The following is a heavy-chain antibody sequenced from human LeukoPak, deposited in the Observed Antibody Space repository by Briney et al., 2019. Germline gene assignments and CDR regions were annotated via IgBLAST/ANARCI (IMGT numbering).Heavy chain of an antibody. CDR3: ASDGGPFDH. Sequence: PGGSLRLSCAASGLTFSGYWMSWVRQAPVKGLEWVANINQGASEKYYVDSVRGRFTISRDNAKKSLTLQMNSLRVDDTAVYYCASDGGPFDHWGQGTLVTVSS. CDR1: GLTFSGYW. V-gene: IGHV3-7*01. D-gene: IGHD3-3*01. J-gene: IGHJ4*02. CDR2: INQGASEK.